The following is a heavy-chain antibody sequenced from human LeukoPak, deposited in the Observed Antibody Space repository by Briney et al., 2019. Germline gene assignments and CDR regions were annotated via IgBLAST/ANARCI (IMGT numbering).Heavy chain of an antibody. Sequence: SETLSLTCTLSGRSITNINYECGWIRQPRGNGREWSGSLYYAGTTYYNPSRKRRFTMYVHTCKNQFSLKVNCVTAADTAVYYCARYPARHLGEPGIDYWGQGALVTASS. CDR1: GRSITNINYE. J-gene: IGHJ4*02. D-gene: IGHD6-13*01. V-gene: IGHV4-39*01. CDR2: LYYAGTT. CDR3: ARYPARHLGEPGIDY.